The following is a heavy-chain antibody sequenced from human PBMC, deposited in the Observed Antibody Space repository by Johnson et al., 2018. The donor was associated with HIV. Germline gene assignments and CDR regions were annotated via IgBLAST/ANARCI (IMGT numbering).Heavy chain of an antibody. J-gene: IGHJ3*02. CDR2: ISSSGSTI. D-gene: IGHD3-10*01. CDR3: ARGVLLGFRELSSLNDAFDI. V-gene: IGHV3-11*01. Sequence: QVQLVESGGGLVKPGGSLRLSCAASGFTFSDYYMNWIRQAPGKGLEWVSYISSSGSTIYYADSVKGRFTISRDNAKNSLYLQMNSLRAEDTALYYCARGVLLGFRELSSLNDAFDIWGQGTMVTVSS. CDR1: GFTFSDYY.